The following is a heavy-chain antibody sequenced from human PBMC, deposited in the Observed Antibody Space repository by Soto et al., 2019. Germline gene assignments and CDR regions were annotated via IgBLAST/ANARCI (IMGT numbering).Heavy chain of an antibody. Sequence: EAMNVCFTGSGYNLAGYCVGWVPQLHGKVLEWMRIIYPGDSDTRYSPSFQGQVNSSADKSISTAYLQWSSLKASETAMYYCARQTNPYYYYVMDVWGQGTTVTVSS. CDR2: IYPGDSDT. V-gene: IGHV5-51*01. J-gene: IGHJ6*02. CDR1: GYNLAGYC. CDR3: ARQTNPYYYYVMDV.